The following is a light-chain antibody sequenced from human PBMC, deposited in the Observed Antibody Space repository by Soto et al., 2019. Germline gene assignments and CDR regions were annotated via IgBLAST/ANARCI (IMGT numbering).Light chain of an antibody. V-gene: IGKV3-20*01. CDR2: DAS. J-gene: IGKJ5*01. Sequence: EIVLTQSPGTLSLSPGDRATLSCRASQSLSSRNLAWYQQKPGQAPRLLIYDASTRATGIPDRFSGSGSGTDFTLTISSLEPEDFAVYYCQKYGSSSITCGQGTRLEIK. CDR1: QSLSSRN. CDR3: QKYGSSSIT.